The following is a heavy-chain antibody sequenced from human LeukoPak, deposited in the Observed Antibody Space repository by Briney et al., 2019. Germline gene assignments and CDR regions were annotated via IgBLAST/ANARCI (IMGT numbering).Heavy chain of an antibody. Sequence: ASVKVSCKASGYTFTSYDINWVRQATGQGLEWMGWMNPNSGNTGYAQKFQGRVTMTTDTSTSTAYMELRSLRSDDTAVYYCARYKYQLLQIPDYWGQGTLVTVSS. CDR1: GYTFTSYD. D-gene: IGHD2-2*01. V-gene: IGHV1-8*01. J-gene: IGHJ4*02. CDR2: MNPNSGNT. CDR3: ARYKYQLLQIPDY.